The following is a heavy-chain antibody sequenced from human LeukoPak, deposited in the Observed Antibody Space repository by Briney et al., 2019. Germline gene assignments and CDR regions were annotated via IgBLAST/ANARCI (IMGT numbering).Heavy chain of an antibody. CDR3: GRTNYNPSLKTRVTISVDTSKHQFSLKLSSVTAADTAVYYCARAHVEIVATMLYFDC. D-gene: IGHD3-10*01. J-gene: IGHJ4*02. CDR2: IYYSGST. V-gene: IGHV4-59*12. CDR1: TGSISSYY. Sequence: KSSETLSLTCTVSTGSISSYYWSWNRPPPGKGLEWIGYIYYSGSTNYNPSLKRGATISVASTNTQFTQKRSSVTAETPALYYGGRTNYNPSLKTRVTISVDTSKHQFSLKLSSVTAADTAVYYCARAHVEIVATMLYFDCWGGGSLVTVCS.